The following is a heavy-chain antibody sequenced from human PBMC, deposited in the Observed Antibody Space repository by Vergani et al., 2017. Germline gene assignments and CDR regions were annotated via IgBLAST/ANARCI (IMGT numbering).Heavy chain of an antibody. D-gene: IGHD2-2*01. J-gene: IGHJ4*02. V-gene: IGHV5-51*01. Sequence: EVQLVQSGAEVKKPGESLKISCKGSGYSFTSYWIGWVRQMPGKGLEWMGIIYPGDSDTRYSPSFQGQVTISADKSISTAYLPWSSLKASDTAMYYCARGPRARYCSSTSCYFEDYWGQGTLVTVSS. CDR2: IYPGDSDT. CDR3: ARGPRARYCSSTSCYFEDY. CDR1: GYSFTSYW.